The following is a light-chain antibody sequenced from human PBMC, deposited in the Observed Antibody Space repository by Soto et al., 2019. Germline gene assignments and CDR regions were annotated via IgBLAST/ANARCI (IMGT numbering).Light chain of an antibody. CDR2: GAS. V-gene: IGKV1-12*01. Sequence: DIQMTQSPSSVSASVGDRVTMSCRASQSISTWLVWYQQKPGKAPKLLIYGASNLQSGVPSRFRGTGSGTEFTPTISSLQPEDFATYICQQADSFPFTVGPGTKVDFK. CDR1: QSISTW. J-gene: IGKJ3*01. CDR3: QQADSFPFT.